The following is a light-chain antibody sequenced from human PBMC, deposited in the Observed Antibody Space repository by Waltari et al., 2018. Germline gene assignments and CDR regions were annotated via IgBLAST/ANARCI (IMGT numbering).Light chain of an antibody. V-gene: IGLV1-44*01. Sequence: SVLTQPPSLSGPPGQRVTISCSGSSSTIGFITVIWYQQLPGTAPKLLIYANNRRPSGVPDRVSGSKSGTTASLAISGLQPEEEADYYCGAWDDSRDGWLCGGGNKLTVL. CDR3: GAWDDSRDGWL. J-gene: IGLJ3*02. CDR1: SSTIGFIT. CDR2: ANN.